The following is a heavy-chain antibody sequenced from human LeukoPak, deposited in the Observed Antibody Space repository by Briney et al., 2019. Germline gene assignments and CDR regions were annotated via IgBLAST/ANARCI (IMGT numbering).Heavy chain of an antibody. CDR3: ARNIVAGEYYFDY. CDR2: INHSGST. D-gene: IGHD5-12*01. CDR1: GGSFSGYY. J-gene: IGHJ4*02. Sequence: SETLSLTCAVYGGSFSGYYWTWIRQPPEKGLEWIGEINHSGSTNYNPSLKSRVTISVDTSKNQFSLKLSSVTAADTAVYYCARNIVAGEYYFDYWGQGTLVTVSS. V-gene: IGHV4-34*01.